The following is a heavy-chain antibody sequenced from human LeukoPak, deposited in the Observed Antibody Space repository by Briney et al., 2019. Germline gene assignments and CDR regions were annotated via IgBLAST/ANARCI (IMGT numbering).Heavy chain of an antibody. CDR1: GFTFSSYG. J-gene: IGHJ3*02. CDR3: AKERIVVVITDAFDI. V-gene: IGHV3-30*18. D-gene: IGHD3-22*01. Sequence: GGSLRLSCAASGFTFSSYGMHWVRQAPGKGLEWGAVISYDGSNKYYADSVKGRFTISRDNSKNTLYLQMNSLRAEDTAVYYCAKERIVVVITDAFDIWGQGTMVTVSS. CDR2: ISYDGSNK.